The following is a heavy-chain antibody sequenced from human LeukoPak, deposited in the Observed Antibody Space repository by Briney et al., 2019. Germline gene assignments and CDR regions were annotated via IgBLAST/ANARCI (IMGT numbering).Heavy chain of an antibody. V-gene: IGHV3-21*01. J-gene: IGHJ4*02. D-gene: IGHD3-22*01. CDR1: GFTFSSYS. CDR2: ISSSSSYI. Sequence: GESLRLSCAASGFTFSSYSMNWVRQAPGKGLEWVTSISSSSSYIYYADSVKGRFTISRDNAKNSLYLQMNSLRAEDTAVYYCASGPGDDSSGYYSEYYFDYWGQGTLVTVSS. CDR3: ASGPGDDSSGYYSEYYFDY.